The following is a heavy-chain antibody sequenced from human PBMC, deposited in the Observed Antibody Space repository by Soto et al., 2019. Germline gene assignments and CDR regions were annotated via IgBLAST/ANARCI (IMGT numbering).Heavy chain of an antibody. CDR3: ARADVDTAMVFAY. CDR1: GFTFSSYS. CDR2: ISSSSSYI. J-gene: IGHJ4*02. Sequence: EVQLVESGGGLVKPGGSLRLSCAASGFTFSSYSMNWVRQAPGKGLEWVSSISSSSSYIYYADSVKGRFTISRDNAKYSLYLQMNSLRAEDTAVYYCARADVDTAMVFAYWGQGTLVTVSS. V-gene: IGHV3-21*06. D-gene: IGHD5-18*01.